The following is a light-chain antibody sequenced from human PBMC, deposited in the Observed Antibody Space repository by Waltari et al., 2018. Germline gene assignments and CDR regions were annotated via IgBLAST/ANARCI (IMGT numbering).Light chain of an antibody. V-gene: IGLV1-44*01. CDR3: AAWDDSLNGVV. CDR2: SNN. J-gene: IGLJ2*01. CDR1: SSNIGSNT. Sequence: QSVLTQPPSASGTPGQRVTISCSGSSSNIGSNTVIWYQQPPGTAPNLLISSNNQRPSGSPGRISGSKSGTSAALAISGLQSEDEADYYCAAWDDSLNGVVFGGGTKLTVL.